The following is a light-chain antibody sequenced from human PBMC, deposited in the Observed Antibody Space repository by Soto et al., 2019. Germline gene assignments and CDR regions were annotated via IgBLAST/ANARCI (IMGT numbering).Light chain of an antibody. CDR3: QQYGGSPRT. Sequence: EIVLTQSPGTLSLSPGERATLSCRASQSVNSIYLAWYQQKLGQAPRLLIYGASSRATGIPDRFSGSGSGTDFTLTISRLEPEDFALYYCQQYGGSPRTFGQGTKVEL. CDR2: GAS. V-gene: IGKV3-20*01. J-gene: IGKJ1*01. CDR1: QSVNSIY.